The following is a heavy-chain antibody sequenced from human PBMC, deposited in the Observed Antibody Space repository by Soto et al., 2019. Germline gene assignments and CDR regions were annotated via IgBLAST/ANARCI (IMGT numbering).Heavy chain of an antibody. CDR1: GFTFSLYS. Sequence: EVQLVESGGGLVQPGGSLRLSCAASGFTFSLYSISWVRQAPGKGLEWVSYISRSSTGIHYADSVKGRFTISRDDATNSMHLQMNSLGDGDTVVYYCASAVTWGLDVWGQGTTVSISS. CDR2: ISRSSTGI. V-gene: IGHV3-48*02. CDR3: ASAVTWGLDV. J-gene: IGHJ6*02. D-gene: IGHD3-10*01.